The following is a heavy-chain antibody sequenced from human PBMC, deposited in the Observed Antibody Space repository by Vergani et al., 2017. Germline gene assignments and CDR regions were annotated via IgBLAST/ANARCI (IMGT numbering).Heavy chain of an antibody. J-gene: IGHJ3*02. V-gene: IGHV3-30*18. CDR3: AKLRAVAGTDAFDI. CDR2: ISYDGSNK. Sequence: QVQLVESGGGVVKPGRSRRLPCAASGLTFSSYGMHWVRQAPGKGVEGVEVISYDGSNKYYADSVKGRFTISRDNSKNTLYLQMNSLRAEDTAVYYCAKLRAVAGTDAFDIWGQGTMVTVSS. D-gene: IGHD6-19*01. CDR1: GLTFSSYG.